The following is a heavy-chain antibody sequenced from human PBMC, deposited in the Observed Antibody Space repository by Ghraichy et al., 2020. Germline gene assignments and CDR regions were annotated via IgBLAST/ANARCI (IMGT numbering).Heavy chain of an antibody. Sequence: GGSLRLSCAASGITFSDYAMSWVRQAPGKGLEWVSSISGSGDTTHYADSVRGRFTISRDNSKNTLYLQMNSLRAEDTAVYYCAKKPYCAGGVCYGLDYGGQVTVVSFSS. D-gene: IGHD2-8*02. CDR1: GITFSDYA. CDR3: AKKPYCAGGVCYGLDY. V-gene: IGHV3-23*01. CDR2: ISGSGDTT. J-gene: IGHJ4*02.